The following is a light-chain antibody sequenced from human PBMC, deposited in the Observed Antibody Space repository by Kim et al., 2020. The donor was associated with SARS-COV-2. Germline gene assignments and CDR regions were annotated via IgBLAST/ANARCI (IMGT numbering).Light chain of an antibody. CDR1: SGSIASNY. CDR3: QSYNSTNWV. J-gene: IGLJ3*02. V-gene: IGLV6-57*03. CDR2: DDS. Sequence: GKTITISGTRSSGSIASNYVLGDQQRPGSAPTTMIYDDSKRPSGVPDRFSACIGGSGNGATLSISGRRTEDEADYYCQSYNSTNWVFGGGTRVTVL.